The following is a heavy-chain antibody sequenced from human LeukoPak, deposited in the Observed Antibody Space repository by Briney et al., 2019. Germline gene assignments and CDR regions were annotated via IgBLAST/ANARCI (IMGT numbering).Heavy chain of an antibody. Sequence: GGSLRLSCAASGFSFSNYWMCWVRQAPGKGLVCVSRINSDGSTTTYADSVKGRFTISRDNAKNTLYLQMNSLRAEDSALYYCARIRESLGLRAFDIWRQGTMVTVS. CDR2: INSDGSTT. CDR1: GFSFSNYW. J-gene: IGHJ3*02. D-gene: IGHD7-27*01. V-gene: IGHV3-74*03. CDR3: ARIRESLGLRAFDI.